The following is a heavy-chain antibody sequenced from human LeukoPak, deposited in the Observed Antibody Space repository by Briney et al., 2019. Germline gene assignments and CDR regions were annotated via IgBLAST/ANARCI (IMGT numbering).Heavy chain of an antibody. CDR2: ISSSSSTI. Sequence: HPGGSLRLSCAASGFTFSSYSMNWVRQAPGKGLEWVSYISSSSSTIYYADSVKGRFTISRDNAKNSLYLQMNSLRAEDTAVYYCARTSLRSTMIVVGGPFDYWGQGTLVTVSS. D-gene: IGHD3-22*01. J-gene: IGHJ4*02. CDR3: ARTSLRSTMIVVGGPFDY. V-gene: IGHV3-48*01. CDR1: GFTFSSYS.